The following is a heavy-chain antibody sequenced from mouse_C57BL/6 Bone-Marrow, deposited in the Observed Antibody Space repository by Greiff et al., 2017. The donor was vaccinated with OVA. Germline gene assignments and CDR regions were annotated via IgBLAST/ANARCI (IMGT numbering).Heavy chain of an antibody. D-gene: IGHD2-1*01. CDR3: ARAGIYFAY. CDR2: LDPSDSYT. Sequence: QVQLKQPGAELVMPGASVKLSCKASGYTFTSYWMHWVKQRPGQGLEWIGELDPSDSYTNYNQKFKGKSTLTVDKSSSTAYMQLSSLTSEDSAVYYCARAGIYFAYWGQGTLVTVSA. CDR1: GYTFTSYW. V-gene: IGHV1-69*01. J-gene: IGHJ3*01.